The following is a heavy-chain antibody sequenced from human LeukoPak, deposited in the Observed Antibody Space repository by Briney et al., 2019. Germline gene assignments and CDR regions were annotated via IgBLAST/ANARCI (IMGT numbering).Heavy chain of an antibody. CDR3: ATGGNLTGHFR. V-gene: IGHV1-69*05. J-gene: IGHJ4*02. CDR2: INPIFGTA. CDR1: GGTFSSYA. D-gene: IGHD3-9*01. Sequence: SVKVSCKASGGTFSSYAISWVRQAPGQGLEWKGGINPIFGTANYAQKFPGRVTITTDESTSTAYMELSSLRSEDTAVYYCATGGNLTGHFRWGQGTLVTVSS.